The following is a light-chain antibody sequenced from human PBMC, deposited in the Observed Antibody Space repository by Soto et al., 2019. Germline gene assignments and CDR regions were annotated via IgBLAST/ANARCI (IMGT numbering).Light chain of an antibody. CDR1: QSIITY. CDR2: DSS. CDR3: QQSYSNPTWT. V-gene: IGKV1-39*01. J-gene: IGKJ1*01. Sequence: DIQLTQSPSSLSASVGDRITITCRASQSIITYLNWYQQTPGEAPTLLVYDSSTLQSGVPSRFSGSGFGAEFTLTVSSLQPEDFATYYCQQSYSNPTWTFGQGTKVDI.